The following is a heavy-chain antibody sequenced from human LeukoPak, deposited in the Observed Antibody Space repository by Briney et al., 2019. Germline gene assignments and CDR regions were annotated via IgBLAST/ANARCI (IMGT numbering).Heavy chain of an antibody. V-gene: IGHV4-59*01. Sequence: SETLSLTCTVSGVSISSYYWSWIRQPPGKGLEWLGYIYYSGSTNYNPSLKSRVTISVDTSKNQFSLKLSSVTAADTAVYYCARAVLLWFGESGYFDYWGQGTLVTVSS. J-gene: IGHJ4*02. CDR1: GVSISSYY. CDR2: IYYSGST. CDR3: ARAVLLWFGESGYFDY. D-gene: IGHD3-10*01.